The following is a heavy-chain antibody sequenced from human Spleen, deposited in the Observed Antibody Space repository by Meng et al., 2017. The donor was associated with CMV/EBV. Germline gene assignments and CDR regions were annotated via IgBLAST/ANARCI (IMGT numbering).Heavy chain of an antibody. CDR1: GYNFTGYY. J-gene: IGHJ4*02. CDR2: INLNSGDT. D-gene: IGHD6-19*01. V-gene: IGHV1-2*06. CDR3: ARVIAVAGTAPFDY. Sequence: SGYNFTGYYLHWVRQAPGQGLEWMGRINLNSGDTGYAQKFQGRVTMTRDTSISTGHMELSRLSSEDTAVYYCARVIAVAGTAPFDYWGQGTLVTVSS.